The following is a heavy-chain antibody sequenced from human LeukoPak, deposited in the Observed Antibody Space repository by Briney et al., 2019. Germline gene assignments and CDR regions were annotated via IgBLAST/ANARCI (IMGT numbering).Heavy chain of an antibody. CDR3: ARGRFWSFDI. Sequence: SETLSLTCAVSGGSFSPYYWIWIRQIPGKGLEWIGEINDRATTNYNPSLKSRVTMSVRTSTTQFALKLTSVTAADTGLYFCARGRFWSFDIWGQGQWSPSLQ. V-gene: IGHV4-34*01. D-gene: IGHD3-3*01. J-gene: IGHJ3*02. CDR2: INDRATT. CDR1: GGSFSPYY.